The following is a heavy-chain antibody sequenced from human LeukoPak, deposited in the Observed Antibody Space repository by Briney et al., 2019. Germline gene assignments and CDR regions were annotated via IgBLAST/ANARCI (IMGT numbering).Heavy chain of an antibody. CDR1: GGSISSSSYY. J-gene: IGHJ4*02. Sequence: SETLSLTCTVSGGSISSSSYYWGRIRQPPGKGLEWIGSIYYSGSTYYNPSLKSRVTISVDTSKNQFSLKLSSVTAADTAVYYCARHHDYDFWSGYYHFDYWGQGTLVTVSS. D-gene: IGHD3-3*01. CDR3: ARHHDYDFWSGYYHFDY. CDR2: IYYSGST. V-gene: IGHV4-39*01.